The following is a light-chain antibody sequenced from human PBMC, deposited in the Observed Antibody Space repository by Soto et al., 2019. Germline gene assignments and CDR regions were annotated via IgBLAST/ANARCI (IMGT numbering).Light chain of an antibody. CDR3: MSYAGGNRFV. V-gene: IGLV2-8*01. Sequence: QSVLTQPPSASGSPCQSVTISCAGTINDVGGYNYVSWYQQHPGKVPQLMIYQVTKRPSGVPDRFSASKSDTTASLTISGLQAEDEGDYYCMSYAGGNRFVFGTGTKVTVL. CDR1: INDVGGYNY. CDR2: QVT. J-gene: IGLJ1*01.